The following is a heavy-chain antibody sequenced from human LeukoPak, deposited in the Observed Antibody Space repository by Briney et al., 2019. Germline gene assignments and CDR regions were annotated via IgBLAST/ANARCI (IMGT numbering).Heavy chain of an antibody. CDR2: ISPRVGST. D-gene: IGHD4-17*01. J-gene: IGHJ4*02. CDR3: AKKYGDYGGFDY. Sequence: GGSLRLSCAASGFTFSSYAMSWVRQAPGKGLELGSAISPRVGSTYYADSVKGRFTISRDTSKNTLYMQTDSLRADDPAVYYCAKKYGDYGGFDYWGQGTLVTVSS. CDR1: GFTFSSYA. V-gene: IGHV3-23*01.